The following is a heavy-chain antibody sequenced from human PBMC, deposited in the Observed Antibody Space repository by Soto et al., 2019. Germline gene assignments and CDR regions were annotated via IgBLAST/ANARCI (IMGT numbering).Heavy chain of an antibody. D-gene: IGHD3-22*01. CDR1: GYTFTGYY. CDR3: ARGYYDSSGIDY. CDR2: INPNSGGT. V-gene: IGHV1-2*04. Sequence: XSVKVSCKASGYTFTGYYMHWVRQAPGQGLEWMGWINPNSGGTNYAQKFQGWVTMTRDTSISTAYMELSRLRSDDTAVYYCARGYYDSSGIDYWGQGTLVTVSS. J-gene: IGHJ4*02.